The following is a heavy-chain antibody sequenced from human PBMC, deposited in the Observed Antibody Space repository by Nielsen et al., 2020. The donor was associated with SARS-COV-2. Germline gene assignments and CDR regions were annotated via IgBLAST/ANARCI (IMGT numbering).Heavy chain of an antibody. D-gene: IGHD1-26*01. CDR1: GFTFTASG. J-gene: IGHJ4*02. V-gene: IGHV3-33*01. CDR3: ARFRGTINSSDY. Sequence: GEFLKISCSASGFTFTASGMHWVRQAPGKGLEWLAMIWHDGSKKYYADSVEGRFTISRDNSNSTLYLQMNSLQPDDTAIYYCARFRGTINSSDYWGQGTLVIVSS. CDR2: IWHDGSKK.